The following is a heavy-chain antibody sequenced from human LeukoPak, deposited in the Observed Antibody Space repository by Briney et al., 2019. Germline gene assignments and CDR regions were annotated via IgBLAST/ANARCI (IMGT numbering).Heavy chain of an antibody. CDR2: MNPNSGTT. D-gene: IGHD1-1*01. CDR1: GYTFTNYD. Sequence: AAVKLSCKASGYTFTNYDINWVRQATGQGLEWMGWMNPNSGTTGYAQKFLGRVTITRSTSISTTYVELSSLRSEDTAVYYCARGRSPGTSMEYYYYMDVWVKGTTVTVSS. CDR3: ARGRSPGTSMEYYYYMDV. V-gene: IGHV1-8*03. J-gene: IGHJ6*03.